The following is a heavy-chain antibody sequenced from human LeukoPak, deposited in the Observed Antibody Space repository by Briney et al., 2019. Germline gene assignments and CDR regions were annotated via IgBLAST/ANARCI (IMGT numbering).Heavy chain of an antibody. Sequence: PSETLSLTCTVSGGSISSSSYYWGWIRQPPGKGLEWIGSIYYSGSTYYNPSLKSRVTISVDTSKNQFSLKLSSVTAADTAVYYCARQARYYGSGTWIDYWGQGTLVTVSS. CDR2: IYYSGST. CDR3: ARQARYYGSGTWIDY. D-gene: IGHD3-10*01. V-gene: IGHV4-39*01. CDR1: GGSISSSSYY. J-gene: IGHJ4*02.